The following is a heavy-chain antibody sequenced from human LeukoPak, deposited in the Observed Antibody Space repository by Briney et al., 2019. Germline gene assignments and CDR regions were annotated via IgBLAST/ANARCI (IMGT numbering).Heavy chain of an antibody. D-gene: IGHD3-22*01. Sequence: SETLSLTCTVSGGSISSYYWSWIRQPPGKGLEWIGDIYYNGSTNYNPSPKRRVTITVDTSKNQCSLKLSSVTAADTAVYYWARASRYYDGSGSYWYFDLWGRGTLVTVSS. CDR3: ARASRYYDGSGSYWYFDL. V-gene: IGHV4-59*01. CDR1: GGSISSYY. CDR2: IYYNGST. J-gene: IGHJ2*01.